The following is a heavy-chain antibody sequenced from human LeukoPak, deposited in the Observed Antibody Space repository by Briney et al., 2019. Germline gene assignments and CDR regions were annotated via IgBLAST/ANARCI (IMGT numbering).Heavy chain of an antibody. J-gene: IGHJ5*02. CDR2: IYTSGST. V-gene: IGHV4-61*02. CDR1: GGSISSGGYY. CDR3: AGGEYQLLGKNWFDP. D-gene: IGHD2-2*01. Sequence: SETLSLTCTVSGGSISSGGYYWSWIRQPAGKGLEWIGRIYTSGSTNYNPSLKSRVTISVDTSKNQFSLKLSSVTAADTAVYYCAGGEYQLLGKNWFDPWGQGTLVTVSS.